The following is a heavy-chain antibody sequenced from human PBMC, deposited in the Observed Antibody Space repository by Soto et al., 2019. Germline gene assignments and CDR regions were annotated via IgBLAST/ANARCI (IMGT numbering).Heavy chain of an antibody. CDR2: IIPILDIT. CDR1: GYTFTSYA. CDR3: ARFEGRTL. J-gene: IGHJ4*02. Sequence: GASVKVSCKASGYTFTSYAMHWVRQAPGQRLEWMGRIIPILDITNYAQKFQDRVTITADKSTTTAYMELTSLRSEDTAVYYCARFEGRTLWGQGTLVTVSS. V-gene: IGHV1-69*04.